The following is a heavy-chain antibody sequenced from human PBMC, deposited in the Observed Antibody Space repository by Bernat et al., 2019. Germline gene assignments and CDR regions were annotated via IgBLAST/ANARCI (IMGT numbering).Heavy chain of an antibody. Sequence: QVQLVESGGGVVQPGRSLRLSCAASGFTFSSYGMHWVRQAPGNGLEWVAVISYDGSNKYYADSVKGRFTISRDNSKNTLYLQMNSLRAEDTAVYYCARDSTYGSGSYYPFYYYYYYGMDVWGQGTTVTVSS. V-gene: IGHV3-30*03. J-gene: IGHJ6*02. CDR2: ISYDGSNK. CDR1: GFTFSSYG. D-gene: IGHD3-10*01. CDR3: ARDSTYGSGSYYPFYYYYYYGMDV.